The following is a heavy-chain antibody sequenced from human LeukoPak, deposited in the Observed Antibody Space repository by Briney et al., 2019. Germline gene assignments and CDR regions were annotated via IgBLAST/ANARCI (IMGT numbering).Heavy chain of an antibody. J-gene: IGHJ6*03. Sequence: GGSLRLSCAASGFTFSSYAMSWVRQAPGKGLEWVSAISGSGGSTYYADSVKGRFTISRDNSKNTLYLQMNSLRAEDTAVYYCAKYYDFWSGYLDFYYMDVWGKGTTVTVSS. V-gene: IGHV3-23*01. D-gene: IGHD3-3*01. CDR2: ISGSGGST. CDR1: GFTFSSYA. CDR3: AKYYDFWSGYLDFYYMDV.